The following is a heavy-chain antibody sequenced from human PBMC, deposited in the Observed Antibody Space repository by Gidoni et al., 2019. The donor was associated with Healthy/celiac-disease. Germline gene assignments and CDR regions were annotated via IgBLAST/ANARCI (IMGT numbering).Heavy chain of an antibody. CDR3: AICGVEYYGMDV. CDR1: GGYISSSSSY. CDR2: IYYSGST. V-gene: IGHV4-39*07. J-gene: IGHJ6*02. D-gene: IGHD2-15*01. Sequence: QLQLQESGPGLVTPSETLSLTCTVPGGYISSSSSYWGWIRQPPGKGLEWIGSIYYSGSTYYTPSLKSRVTISVDTSKNQFSLKLSSVTAADTAVYYCAICGVEYYGMDVWGQGTTVTVSS.